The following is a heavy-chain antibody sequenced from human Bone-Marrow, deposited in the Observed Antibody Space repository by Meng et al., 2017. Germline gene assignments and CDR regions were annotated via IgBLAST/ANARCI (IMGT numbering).Heavy chain of an antibody. Sequence: SVKVSCKASGGTFSSYAISWVRQAPGQGLEWTGGIIPIFGKANYAQKFQGRVTITTDESTSTAYMELSSLRSEDTAVYYCARWLTYYYDSSGYYSLDYWGQGTLVTVSS. V-gene: IGHV1-69*05. D-gene: IGHD3-22*01. CDR1: GGTFSSYA. CDR2: IIPIFGKA. J-gene: IGHJ4*01. CDR3: ARWLTYYYDSSGYYSLDY.